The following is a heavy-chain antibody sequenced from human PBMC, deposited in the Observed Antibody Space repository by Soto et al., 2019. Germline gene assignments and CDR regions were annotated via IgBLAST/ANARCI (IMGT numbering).Heavy chain of an antibody. Sequence: EVQLVESGGGLVQPGGSLRLSCAASGFTFSDHYMDWVRQSPGKGLEWVGRIRNKANSYTTEYAASVKGRFIISRDDSKNSMYLHMNSLSTEDTALYYCARYSGSNTRAFDIWGQGTMVTFSS. CDR3: ARYSGSNTRAFDI. D-gene: IGHD1-26*01. CDR2: IRNKANSYTT. CDR1: GFTFSDHY. J-gene: IGHJ3*02. V-gene: IGHV3-72*01.